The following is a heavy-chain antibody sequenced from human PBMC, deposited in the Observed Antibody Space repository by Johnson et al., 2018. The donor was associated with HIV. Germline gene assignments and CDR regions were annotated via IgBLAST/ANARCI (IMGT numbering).Heavy chain of an antibody. J-gene: IGHJ3*02. CDR1: GFTFSSYG. D-gene: IGHD1-26*01. CDR3: ARRSWAFDAFDI. Sequence: QMLLVESGGGVVQPGRSLRLSCAASGFTFSSYGMHWVRQAPGKGPEWVAVIWYDGSNKYYADSVKGRFTISRDNSKNTLYLQMNSLRAEDTAVYYCARRSWAFDAFDIWGQGTMVTVSS. CDR2: IWYDGSNK. V-gene: IGHV3-33*01.